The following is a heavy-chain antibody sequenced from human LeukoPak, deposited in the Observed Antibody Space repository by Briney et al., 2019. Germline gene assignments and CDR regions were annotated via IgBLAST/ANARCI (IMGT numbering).Heavy chain of an antibody. CDR3: ARGVRITIFGVAKTPYYYYYMDV. Sequence: SETLSLTCTVSGGSISSYYWSWIRQPAGKGLEWIGRIYNSGSTNYNPSLKSRVTMSVDTSKNQFSLKLSSVTAADTAVYYCARGVRITIFGVAKTPYYYYYMDVWGKGTTVTVSS. CDR2: IYNSGST. V-gene: IGHV4-4*07. CDR1: GGSISSYY. J-gene: IGHJ6*03. D-gene: IGHD3-3*01.